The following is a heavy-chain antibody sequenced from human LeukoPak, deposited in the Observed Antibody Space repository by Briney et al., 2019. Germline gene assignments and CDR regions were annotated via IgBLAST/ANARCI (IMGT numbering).Heavy chain of an antibody. V-gene: IGHV1-3*01. CDR1: GYTFTSYA. D-gene: IGHD4-17*01. J-gene: IGHJ4*02. Sequence: ASVKVSCKASGYTFTSYAMHWVRQAPGQRLEWMGWINAGNGNTKYSQKFQGRVTITRDTSASTAYMELSSLRSDDTAVYYCARIGDYGDYGGYYFDYWGQGTLVTVSS. CDR3: ARIGDYGDYGGYYFDY. CDR2: INAGNGNT.